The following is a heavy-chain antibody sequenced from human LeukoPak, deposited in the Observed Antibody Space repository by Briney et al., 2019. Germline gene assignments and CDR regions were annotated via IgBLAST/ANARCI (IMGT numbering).Heavy chain of an antibody. V-gene: IGHV4-59*01. D-gene: IGHD2-15*01. CDR2: IYYSGST. CDR3: ARTTEGYCRGGSCFYYYYYMGV. Sequence: PSETLSLTCTVSGGSISSYYWSWIRQPPGKGLEWIGYIYYSGSTNYNPSLKSRVTISVDTSKNQFSLKLRSVTAAETAVYYCARTTEGYCRGGSCFYYYYYMGVWGKGTTVTVSS. CDR1: GGSISSYY. J-gene: IGHJ6*03.